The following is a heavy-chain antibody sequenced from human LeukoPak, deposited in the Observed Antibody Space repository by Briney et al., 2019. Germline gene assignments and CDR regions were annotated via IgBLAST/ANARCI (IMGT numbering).Heavy chain of an antibody. V-gene: IGHV4-39*07. CDR1: GGSISSSSYY. CDR3: ASYGYNYGWYFDL. Sequence: SETLSLTCTVSGGSISSSSYYWGWIRQPPGKGLEWIGSIYYSGSTYYNPSLKSRVTISVDTSKNQFSLKLSSVTAADTAVYYCASYGYNYGWYFDLWGRGTLVTVSS. D-gene: IGHD5-24*01. J-gene: IGHJ2*01. CDR2: IYYSGST.